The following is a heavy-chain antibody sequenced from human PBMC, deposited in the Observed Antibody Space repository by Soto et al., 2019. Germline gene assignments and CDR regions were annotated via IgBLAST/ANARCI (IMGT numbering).Heavy chain of an antibody. CDR2: IKQDGSEK. D-gene: IGHD6-19*01. CDR1: GFTHSSYW. Sequence: GGSLRLSCAGSGFTHSSYWMNWVRQAPGKGLEWVANIKQDGSEKYYVDSVKGRFFISRDNAKNSLYLQLNSLRAEDTAVYYCARDADASGWYHYGFDVWGQGTLVTVSS. V-gene: IGHV3-7*01. J-gene: IGHJ6*02. CDR3: ARDADASGWYHYGFDV.